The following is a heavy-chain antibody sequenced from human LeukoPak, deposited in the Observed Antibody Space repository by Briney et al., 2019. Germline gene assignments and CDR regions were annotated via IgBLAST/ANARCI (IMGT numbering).Heavy chain of an antibody. V-gene: IGHV3-7*01. CDR1: GFNFEIYW. J-gene: IGHJ3*02. CDR2: MRQDGSGK. CDR3: ARDLDSSGLSGAFDI. D-gene: IGHD3-22*01. Sequence: GSLRLSCAASGFNFEIYWINWVRQAPGKGLEWVANMRQDGSGKYYVDSVKGRFTISRDNAKNSVHLQMNSLRAEDTAVYYCARDLDSSGLSGAFDIWGQGTIVTVS.